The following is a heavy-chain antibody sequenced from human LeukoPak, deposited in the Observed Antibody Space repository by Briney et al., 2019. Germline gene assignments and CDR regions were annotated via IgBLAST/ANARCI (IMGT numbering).Heavy chain of an antibody. V-gene: IGHV3-7*01. CDR2: IKQDGSEK. CDR3: ARERSPYDFWSGYLYYFDY. J-gene: IGHJ4*02. D-gene: IGHD3-3*01. Sequence: PGGSLRLSCAASGFPFSSYWMSWVRQAPGKGLEWVANIKQDGSEKYYVDSVKGRFTISRDNAKNSLYLQMNSLRAEDTAVYYCARERSPYDFWSGYLYYFDYWGQGTLVTVSS. CDR1: GFPFSSYW.